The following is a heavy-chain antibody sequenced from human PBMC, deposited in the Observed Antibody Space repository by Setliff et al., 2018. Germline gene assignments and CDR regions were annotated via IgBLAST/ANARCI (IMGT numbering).Heavy chain of an antibody. V-gene: IGHV3-30*02. CDR2: IRYDGSNK. Sequence: PGGSLRLSCAASGFTFSSYGMHWVRQAPGKGLEWVAFIRYDGSNKYYADSVKGRFTISRDNSKNTLYLQMNSLRAEDTAVYYCAALENYYDSSGSDYWGQGTPVTVSS. J-gene: IGHJ4*02. D-gene: IGHD3-22*01. CDR3: AALENYYDSSGSDY. CDR1: GFTFSSYG.